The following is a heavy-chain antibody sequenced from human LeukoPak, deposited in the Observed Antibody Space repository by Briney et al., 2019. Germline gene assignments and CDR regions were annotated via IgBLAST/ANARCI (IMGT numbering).Heavy chain of an antibody. J-gene: IGHJ4*02. V-gene: IGHV4-39*01. D-gene: IGHD3/OR15-3a*01. CDR3: ARQTGSGLFILP. CDR2: IYYSGNT. Sequence: SETLSLTCTVSGGSISSYYWSWIRQPPGKGLEWIGSIYYSGNTYYNASLKSQVSISIDTSKHQFSLRLTSVTAADTAVYYCARQTGSGLFILPGGQGTLVTVSS. CDR1: GGSISSYY.